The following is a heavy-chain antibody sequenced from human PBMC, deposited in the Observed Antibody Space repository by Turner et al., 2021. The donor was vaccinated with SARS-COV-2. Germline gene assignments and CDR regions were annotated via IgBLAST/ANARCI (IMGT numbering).Heavy chain of an antibody. CDR1: GSTFPTYE. Sequence: QFQLVQSGPAVKKPGSSAKVACKAPGSTFPTYEINWVRQATGQGLEWMGWMKTNSGTTGYAQKFKGRVTMTRDTSINTAYMELSSLRSEDTAVYYCARLYGHCTSNSWYWASYFGMDVWGQGTTVTVSS. V-gene: IGHV1-8*01. D-gene: IGHD2-2*01. J-gene: IGHJ6*02. CDR2: MKTNSGTT. CDR3: ARLYGHCTSNSWYWASYFGMDV.